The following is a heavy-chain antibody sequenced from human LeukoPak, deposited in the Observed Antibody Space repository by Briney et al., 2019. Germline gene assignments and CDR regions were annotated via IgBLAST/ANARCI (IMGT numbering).Heavy chain of an antibody. CDR3: ARANGLYSSSWYKFLDY. V-gene: IGHV4-59*01. CDR2: IYYSGST. Sequence: PSETLSLTCTVSGGSISSYYWSWIRQPPGKGLEWIGYIYYSGSTNYNPSLKSRVTISVDTSKNQFSLKLSSVTAADTAVYYCARANGLYSSSWYKFLDYWGQGTLVTVSS. D-gene: IGHD6-13*01. CDR1: GGSISSYY. J-gene: IGHJ4*02.